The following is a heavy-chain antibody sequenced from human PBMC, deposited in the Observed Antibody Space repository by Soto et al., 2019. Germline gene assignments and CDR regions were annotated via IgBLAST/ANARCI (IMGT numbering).Heavy chain of an antibody. J-gene: IGHJ4*02. D-gene: IGHD2-2*01. CDR2: MNPNTGNT. CDR1: GYTFTSYD. CDR3: ARSGLDRYCSTTSCRVCDY. V-gene: IGHV1-8*01. Sequence: QVQLVQSGAEVKKPGASVKVSCKASGYTFTSYDINWVRQATGQGLEWMGWMNPNTGNTDFAQKFQGRVTMTRNTSISTAYMELSSLRSEDTAVYYCARSGLDRYCSTTSCRVCDYWGQATLVTVSS.